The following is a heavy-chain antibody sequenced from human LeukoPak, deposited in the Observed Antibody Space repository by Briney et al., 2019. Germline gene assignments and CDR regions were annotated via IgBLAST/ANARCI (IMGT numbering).Heavy chain of an antibody. CDR1: GFTFTTYW. V-gene: IGHV3-23*01. D-gene: IGHD2-8*02. Sequence: GESLRLSCEASGFTFTTYWLGWVRQPPGKGLEWVSSIFPSGGEIHYADSVRGRFTISRDNSKSTLSLQMNSLRAEDTAIYYCATYRQVLLPFESWGQGTLVTVSS. CDR2: IFPSGGEI. CDR3: ATYRQVLLPFES. J-gene: IGHJ4*02.